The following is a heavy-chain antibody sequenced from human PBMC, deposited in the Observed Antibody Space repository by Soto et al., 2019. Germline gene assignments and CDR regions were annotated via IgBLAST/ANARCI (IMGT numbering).Heavy chain of an antibody. D-gene: IGHD1-26*01. J-gene: IGHJ6*02. V-gene: IGHV1-18*01. CDR2: ISTYNGDT. CDR3: GRSVGLSYGMDV. Sequence: VASVKVSCKASGYTFTRSGISWVRQAPGQGLEWMGWISTYNGDTNYAQTFQGRVTMTTDTSTSTVHMEVRSLRSDDTAVYYCGRSVGLSYGMDVWGQGTTVTVSS. CDR1: GYTFTRSG.